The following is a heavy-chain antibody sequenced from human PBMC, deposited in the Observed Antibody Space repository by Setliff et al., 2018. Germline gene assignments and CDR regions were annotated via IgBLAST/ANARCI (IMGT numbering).Heavy chain of an antibody. J-gene: IGHJ4*01. Sequence: SETLSLTCSVSGGSISSGSYYWGWIRQSPGKGLEWIGSMYYSGSTYYNPSPKGRVTLSVDTTKNQFSLKLTSVTAADTAVYYCRFWSGYYKNDYWGQGTLVTVSS. D-gene: IGHD3-3*01. CDR2: MYYSGST. CDR3: RFWSGYYKNDY. CDR1: GGSISSGSYY. V-gene: IGHV4-39*07.